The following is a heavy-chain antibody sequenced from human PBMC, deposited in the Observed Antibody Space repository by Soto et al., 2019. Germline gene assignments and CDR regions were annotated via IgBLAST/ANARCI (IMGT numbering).Heavy chain of an antibody. Sequence: QVQLQESGPGLVKASETLSLTCAVSGYSISSGYYWGWLRQPPGKGLEWSGSIYHGGSTSYNPSLTSRVTLSIAITNIHVSLVLISVTAADTAVYYCARVGPWVPYYYDSSPYTFENWFDPWGQGTLVTVSS. CDR2: IYHGGST. J-gene: IGHJ5*02. CDR3: ARVGPWVPYYYDSSPYTFENWFDP. CDR1: GYSISSGYY. V-gene: IGHV4-38-2*01. D-gene: IGHD3-22*01.